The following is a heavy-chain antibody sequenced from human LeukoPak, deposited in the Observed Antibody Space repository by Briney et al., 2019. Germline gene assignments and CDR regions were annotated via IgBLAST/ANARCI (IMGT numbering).Heavy chain of an antibody. V-gene: IGHV1-18*01. CDR3: AREDDAPDAFDI. D-gene: IGHD1-1*01. CDR2: ISAYNGNT. J-gene: IGHJ3*02. Sequence: ASVTVSCKASGYTFTSYGISWVRQAPGQGLERMGWISAYNGNTNYAQKLQGRVTMTTDTSTSTAYMELRSLRSDDTAVYYCAREDDAPDAFDIWGQGTMVTVSS. CDR1: GYTFTSYG.